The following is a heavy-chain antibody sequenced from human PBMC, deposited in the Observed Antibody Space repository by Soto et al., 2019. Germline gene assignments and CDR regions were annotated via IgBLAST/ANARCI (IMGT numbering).Heavy chain of an antibody. Sequence: SETLSLTCTVSGGSISSYYWSWIRQPPGKGLEWIGYIYYSGSTNYNLTLKSRVTIAVDTSKSQFALKLSSVTAADTAVYYCARGYGWLDYWGQGTLDTVSA. J-gene: IGHJ4*02. CDR3: ARGYGWLDY. D-gene: IGHD2-15*01. CDR1: GGSISSYY. CDR2: IYYSGST. V-gene: IGHV4-59*01.